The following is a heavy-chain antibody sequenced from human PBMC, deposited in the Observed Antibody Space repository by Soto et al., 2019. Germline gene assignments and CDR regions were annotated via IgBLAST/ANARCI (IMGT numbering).Heavy chain of an antibody. CDR3: ARSGYYYDSSGYYPFDY. Sequence: SETLSLTCTVSGGPISSGGYYWSWIRQHPGEGLEWIGYIYYSGSTYYNPSLKSRVTISVDTSKNQFSLKLSSVTAADTAVYYCARSGYYYDSSGYYPFDYWGQGTLVTVS. CDR1: GGPISSGGYY. J-gene: IGHJ4*02. V-gene: IGHV4-31*03. D-gene: IGHD3-22*01. CDR2: IYYSGST.